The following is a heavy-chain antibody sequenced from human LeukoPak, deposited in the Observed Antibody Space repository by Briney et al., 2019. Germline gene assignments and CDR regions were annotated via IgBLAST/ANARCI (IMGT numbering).Heavy chain of an antibody. CDR2: ITPIFGTA. CDR3: ARSYSSGWYDYYFDY. Sequence: ASVKVSCKASGGTFSSYAISWVRQAPGQGLEWMGGITPIFGTANYAQKFQGRVTITTDESTSTAYMELSSLRSEDTAVYYCARSYSSGWYDYYFDYWGQGTLVTVSS. J-gene: IGHJ4*02. CDR1: GGTFSSYA. V-gene: IGHV1-69*05. D-gene: IGHD6-19*01.